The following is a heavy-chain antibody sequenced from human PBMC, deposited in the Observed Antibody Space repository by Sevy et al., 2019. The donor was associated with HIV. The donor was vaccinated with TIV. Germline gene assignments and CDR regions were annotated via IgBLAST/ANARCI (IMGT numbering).Heavy chain of an antibody. J-gene: IGHJ6*02. CDR2: ISSSSSYI. CDR3: SRENVDIVATARDYYYYYYGMDV. Sequence: GGSLRLSCAASGFTFSSYSMNWVRQAPGKGLEWVSSISSSSSYIYYADSVKGRFTITRDNAKNSRYLQMNGLGAEDTAVYYCSRENVDIVATARDYYYYYYGMDVWGQGTTVTVSS. CDR1: GFTFSSYS. V-gene: IGHV3-21*01. D-gene: IGHD5-12*01.